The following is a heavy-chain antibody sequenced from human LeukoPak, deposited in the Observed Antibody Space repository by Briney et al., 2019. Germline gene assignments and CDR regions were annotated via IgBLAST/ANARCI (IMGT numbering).Heavy chain of an antibody. J-gene: IGHJ4*02. CDR1: VGSFSGYY. CDR3: ARGHNYYGSGSYLSY. Sequence: PSETLSLTCAVYVGSFSGYYWSWIRERPGKGLEWRGEINDSGSTNYNPSLKSRVTISVDTSKNQFSLKLSSVTAADTAVYYCARGHNYYGSGSYLSYWGQGTLVTVSS. D-gene: IGHD3-10*01. CDR2: INDSGST. V-gene: IGHV4-34*01.